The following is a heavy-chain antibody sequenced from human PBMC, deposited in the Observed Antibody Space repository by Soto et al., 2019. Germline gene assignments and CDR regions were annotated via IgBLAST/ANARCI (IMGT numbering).Heavy chain of an antibody. J-gene: IGHJ2*01. D-gene: IGHD4-17*01. CDR2: ISSSSSYI. V-gene: IGHV3-21*01. Sequence: EVQLVESGGGLVKPGGPLRLSCAASGFTFSSYSMNWVRQAPGKGLEWVSSISSSSSYIYYAGSVKGRFTISRDNAKNSLYLQMNSLRAEDTAVYYCARDVDYGDLPDWYFALWGRGTLVTVSS. CDR3: ARDVDYGDLPDWYFAL. CDR1: GFTFSSYS.